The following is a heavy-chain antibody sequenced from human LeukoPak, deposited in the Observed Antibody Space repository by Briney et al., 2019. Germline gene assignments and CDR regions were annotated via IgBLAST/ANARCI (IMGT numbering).Heavy chain of an antibody. D-gene: IGHD1-26*01. CDR3: ARDLSVGAKPDLGFDH. J-gene: IGHJ4*02. V-gene: IGHV3-21*01. CDR2: ISSSSTYI. CDR1: GFTFSSYN. Sequence: GGSLRLSCAASGFTFSSYNMNWVRRAPGKGLEWVSSISSSSTYIYYADSMKGRFTISRDNAKNSLYLQMNSLRAEDTAVYYCARDLSVGAKPDLGFDHWGQGSLVTVSS.